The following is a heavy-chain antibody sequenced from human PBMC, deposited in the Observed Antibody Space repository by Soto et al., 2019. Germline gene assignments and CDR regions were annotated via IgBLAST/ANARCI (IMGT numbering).Heavy chain of an antibody. Sequence: SVKGSCKASGGTFSSYAISWVRQAPGQGLEWMGGIIPIFGTANYAQKFQGRVTITADESTSTAYMELSSLRSEDTAVYYCARHVPAAGYYYGMDVWGQGTTVTVSS. CDR2: IIPIFGTA. V-gene: IGHV1-69*13. D-gene: IGHD2-2*01. J-gene: IGHJ6*02. CDR3: ARHVPAAGYYYGMDV. CDR1: GGTFSSYA.